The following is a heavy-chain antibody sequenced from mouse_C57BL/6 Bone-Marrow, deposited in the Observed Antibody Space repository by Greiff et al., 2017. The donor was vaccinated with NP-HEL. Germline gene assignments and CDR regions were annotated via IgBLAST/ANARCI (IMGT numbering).Heavy chain of an antibody. J-gene: IGHJ4*01. D-gene: IGHD1-1*01. Sequence: QVQLQQSGAELVKPGASVKISCKASGYAFSSYWMNWVKQRPGKGLEWIGQIYPGDGVTNYNGKFKGKATLTADKSSSTAYMQLSSLTSEDSAVYFCARGYYYGSSYLYAMDYWGQGTSVTVSS. CDR3: ARGYYYGSSYLYAMDY. CDR2: IYPGDGVT. CDR1: GYAFSSYW. V-gene: IGHV1-80*01.